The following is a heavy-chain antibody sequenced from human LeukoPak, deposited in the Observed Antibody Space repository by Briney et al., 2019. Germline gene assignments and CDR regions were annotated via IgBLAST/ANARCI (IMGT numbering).Heavy chain of an antibody. CDR2: IYDSGST. D-gene: IGHD4-23*01. CDR3: ARASNAFLTPLFDY. Sequence: DPSQTLSLTCTVSGGSISSGDYYWSWIRQPPGKGLEWIGYIYDSGSTYYNPSLKSRVTISVDTSKNQFSLKLGSVTAADTAVYYCARASNAFLTPLFDYWGQGTLVTVSS. J-gene: IGHJ4*02. CDR1: GGSISSGDYY. V-gene: IGHV4-30-4*01.